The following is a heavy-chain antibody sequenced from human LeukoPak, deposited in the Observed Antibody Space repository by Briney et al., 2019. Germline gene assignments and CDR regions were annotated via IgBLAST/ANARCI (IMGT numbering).Heavy chain of an antibody. J-gene: IGHJ3*02. CDR1: GFTFSNYA. CDR2: ISASGGTT. CDR3: AKEVGASTRARGDI. V-gene: IGHV3-23*01. D-gene: IGHD1-26*01. Sequence: GGSLILSCTASGFTFSNYAMTWVRQAPGKGLEWVSAISASGGTTSYAVSVKGRFTISRDNSENTLSLQMNSLRGEDTAVYYCAKEVGASTRARGDIWGQGTMVTVSS.